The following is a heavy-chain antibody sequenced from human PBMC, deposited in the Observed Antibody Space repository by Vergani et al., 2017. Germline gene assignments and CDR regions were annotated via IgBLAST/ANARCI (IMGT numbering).Heavy chain of an antibody. CDR1: GGSISSGSYY. Sequence: QVQLQESGPGLVKPSQTLSLTCTVSGGSISSGSYYWSWIRQPAGKGLEWIGRIYTSGSTNYNPSLKSRVTISVDTSKNQFSLKLSSVTAADTAVYYCARGPYCSSTSCYVGIDYWGQGTLVTVSS. CDR3: ARGPYCSSTSCYVGIDY. V-gene: IGHV4-61*02. CDR2: IYTSGST. D-gene: IGHD2-2*01. J-gene: IGHJ4*02.